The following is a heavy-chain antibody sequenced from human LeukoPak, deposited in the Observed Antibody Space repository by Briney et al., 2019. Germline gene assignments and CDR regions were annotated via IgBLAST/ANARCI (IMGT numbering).Heavy chain of an antibody. CDR3: ARTSIAVAGTFDY. J-gene: IGHJ4*02. D-gene: IGHD6-19*01. CDR1: GGTFSSYA. Sequence: SVKVSCKASGGTFSSYAISWVRQAPGQGLEWMGGIIPIFGTANYAQKFQGRVTITADKSTSTAYMELSSLRSEDTAVYYCARTSIAVAGTFDYWGQGTLVTVSS. V-gene: IGHV1-69*06. CDR2: IIPIFGTA.